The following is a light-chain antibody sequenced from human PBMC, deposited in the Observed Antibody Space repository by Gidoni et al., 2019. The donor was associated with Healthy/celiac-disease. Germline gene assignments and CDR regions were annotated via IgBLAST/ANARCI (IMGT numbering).Light chain of an antibody. V-gene: IGKV3-20*01. CDR3: QQHGGSPPIS. Sequence: EIVLTQSPGTLSLSPVERATLSCRASQSVISRNLAWYQQKPGQAPRLLIYGASSRATGIPDRFSGSGSGTDFNLIISRLEPEDFAVYYCQQHGGSPPISFGQGTRLDIK. CDR1: QSVISRN. CDR2: GAS. J-gene: IGKJ5*01.